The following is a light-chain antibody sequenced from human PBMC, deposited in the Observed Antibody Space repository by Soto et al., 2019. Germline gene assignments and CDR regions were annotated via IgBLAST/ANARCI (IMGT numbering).Light chain of an antibody. Sequence: QSVLTQPPAASGTPGQRVTISCSGSSANIGSNTVNWYQQLPGTAPKVLIYSNNQRPSGVPDRFSGSKSDTSASLAISGLQSEDEADYYCAAWDDSLNGWVFGGGTKLTVL. V-gene: IGLV1-44*01. CDR1: SANIGSNT. CDR2: SNN. J-gene: IGLJ3*02. CDR3: AAWDDSLNGWV.